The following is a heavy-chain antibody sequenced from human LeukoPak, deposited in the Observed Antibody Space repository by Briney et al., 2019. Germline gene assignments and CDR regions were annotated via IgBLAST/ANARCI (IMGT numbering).Heavy chain of an antibody. Sequence: SETLSLTCAVSGGSISSGGYSWSWIRQPPGKGLEWIGYTYYSGSTNYNPSLKSRVTISVDTSKNQFSLKLSSVTAADTAVYYCARGPEGGPSSYFDYWGQGTLVTVSS. CDR3: ARGPEGGPSSYFDY. J-gene: IGHJ4*02. CDR1: GGSISSGGYS. CDR2: TYYSGST. V-gene: IGHV4-61*08. D-gene: IGHD3-10*01.